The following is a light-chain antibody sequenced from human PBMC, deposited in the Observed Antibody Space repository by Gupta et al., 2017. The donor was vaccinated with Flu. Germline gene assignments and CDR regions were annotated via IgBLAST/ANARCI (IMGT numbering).Light chain of an antibody. Sequence: IVLTQSPGTLSLSPGERATLSCRASQSVSSDSFAWYQQRPGQAPRPHLYGTSRRATGIPDRFSGSGSGTDFTLTISRLEAEEFAVYYCQRYGSSLTCGGGTKVDIK. CDR1: QSVSSDS. V-gene: IGKV3-20*01. CDR2: GTS. J-gene: IGKJ4*01. CDR3: QRYGSSLT.